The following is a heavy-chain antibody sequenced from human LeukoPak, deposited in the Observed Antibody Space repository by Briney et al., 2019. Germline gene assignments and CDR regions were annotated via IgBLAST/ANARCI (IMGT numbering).Heavy chain of an antibody. CDR2: INHSGST. V-gene: IGHV4-34*01. Sequence: SETLSLTCAVYGGSFSGYYWSWIRQPPGKGLEWIGGINHSGSTNYNPSLKSRVTISVDTSKNQFSLKLSSVTAADTAVYYCARGLAVAGKMWPSLQTRAFDIWGQGTMVTVSS. D-gene: IGHD6-19*01. J-gene: IGHJ3*02. CDR1: GGSFSGYY. CDR3: ARGLAVAGKMWPSLQTRAFDI.